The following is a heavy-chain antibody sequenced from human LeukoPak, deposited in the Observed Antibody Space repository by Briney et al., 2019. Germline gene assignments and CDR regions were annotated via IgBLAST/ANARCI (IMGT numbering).Heavy chain of an antibody. CDR2: IYYSGST. CDR1: GGSISSSSYY. J-gene: IGHJ5*02. D-gene: IGHD3-22*01. Sequence: PSETLSLTCTVSGGSISSSSYYWGWIRQPPGKGLEWIGSIYYSGSTYYNPSLKSRVTISVDTSKNQFSLKLSSVTAADTAVYYCARGHSSGFYRSVTFDPWGQGTLVTVSS. V-gene: IGHV4-39*07. CDR3: ARGHSSGFYRSVTFDP.